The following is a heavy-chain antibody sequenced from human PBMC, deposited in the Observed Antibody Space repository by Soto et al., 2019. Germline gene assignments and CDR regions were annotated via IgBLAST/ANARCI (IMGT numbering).Heavy chain of an antibody. J-gene: IGHJ5*02. V-gene: IGHV3-23*01. CDR3: ARLQIYGVQRWFDP. Sequence: EVQLLDSGGDLVQPGGSLRLSCAASGFTFGAFAMGWVRQTPGKGLEWVSTISGTGETTYYTDSVKGRFTISSDKSKNTVYLQMNSLRVEDTATYYCARLQIYGVQRWFDPWGQGTLVIVSS. CDR1: GFTFGAFA. CDR2: ISGTGETT. D-gene: IGHD3-3*01.